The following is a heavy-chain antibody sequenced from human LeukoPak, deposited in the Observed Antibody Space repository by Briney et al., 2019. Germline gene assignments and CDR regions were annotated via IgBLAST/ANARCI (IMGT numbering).Heavy chain of an antibody. CDR2: IKEDGSDK. D-gene: IGHD1-26*01. V-gene: IGHV3-7*01. CDR3: ARRPRNTGTNDGPSGLDS. J-gene: IGHJ4*02. CDR1: GFTFSTYW. Sequence: GGSLRLSCAASGFTFSTYWMTWVRQAPGKGLEWVANIKEDGSDKYYADSLKGRFTISRDNARNSLYLQTNRLRAEDTAVYYCARRPRNTGTNDGPSGLDSWGLGTLVTVSS.